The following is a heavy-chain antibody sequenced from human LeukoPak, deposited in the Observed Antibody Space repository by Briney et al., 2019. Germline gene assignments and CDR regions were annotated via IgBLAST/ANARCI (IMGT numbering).Heavy chain of an antibody. CDR1: GYTFTTYD. CDR2: LNPNNGNT. J-gene: IGHJ5*02. D-gene: IGHD6-19*01. Sequence: ASVKVSCKASGYTFTTYDINWVRQATGQGLEWMGWLNPNNGNTGYAQKFQGRVTITRNTSINTACMELSSLRSEDTAVYYCARMTVSGRDNWFDPWGQGTLVTVSS. V-gene: IGHV1-8*03. CDR3: ARMTVSGRDNWFDP.